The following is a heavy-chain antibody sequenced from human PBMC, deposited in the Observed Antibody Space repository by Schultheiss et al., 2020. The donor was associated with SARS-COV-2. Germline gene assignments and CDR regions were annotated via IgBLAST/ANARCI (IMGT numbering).Heavy chain of an antibody. J-gene: IGHJ3*02. V-gene: IGHV3-48*01. Sequence: GGSLRLSCAASGFTFSTYGIHWVRQAPGKGLEWVSYISSSSSTIYYADSVKGRFTISRDNAKNSLYLQMNSLRADDTAMYYCAKAQMSIIDIWGQGTMVTVSS. CDR1: GFTFSTYG. CDR2: ISSSSSTI. D-gene: IGHD6-6*01. CDR3: AKAQMSIIDI.